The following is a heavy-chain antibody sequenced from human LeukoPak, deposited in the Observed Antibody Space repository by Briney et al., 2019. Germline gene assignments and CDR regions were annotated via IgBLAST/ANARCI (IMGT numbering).Heavy chain of an antibody. CDR2: IYYSGST. Sequence: SETLSLTCTVSNDSISKYYWSWIRQPPGKGLEWIGYIYYSGSTNCNPSLKSRVTISVDTSKNQFSLKLTSVTAADTAVYFCARGWEPTGHWYFDLWGRGTLVTLSS. CDR3: ARGWEPTGHWYFDL. V-gene: IGHV4-59*01. D-gene: IGHD1-26*01. J-gene: IGHJ2*01. CDR1: NDSISKYY.